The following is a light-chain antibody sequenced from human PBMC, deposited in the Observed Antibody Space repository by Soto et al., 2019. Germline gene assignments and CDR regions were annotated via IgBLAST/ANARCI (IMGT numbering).Light chain of an antibody. V-gene: IGKV1-5*03. J-gene: IGKJ4*01. CDR3: QQYKSYSLT. CDR1: QSISSW. Sequence: DIPMTQSPSTLSASVGDRVTITCRASQSISSWLAWYQQKPGKAPNLLIYKASSLESGVPSRFSGSGSGTEFTLTISGLQPDDFATYYCQQYKSYSLTFGGGTKVEIK. CDR2: KAS.